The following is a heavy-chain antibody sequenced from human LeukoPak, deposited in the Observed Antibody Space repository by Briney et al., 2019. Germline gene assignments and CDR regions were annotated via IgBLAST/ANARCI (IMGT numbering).Heavy chain of an antibody. Sequence: ASVKVSCKASGYTFTGYYMHWVRQAPGQGLEWMRRINPNSGGTNCAQKFQGRVTMTRDTSISTAYMELSRLRSDDTAVYYCARDPIMITFGGVIDDYWGQGTLVTVSS. CDR3: ARDPIMITFGGVIDDY. V-gene: IGHV1-2*06. CDR2: INPNSGGT. J-gene: IGHJ4*02. CDR1: GYTFTGYY. D-gene: IGHD3-16*02.